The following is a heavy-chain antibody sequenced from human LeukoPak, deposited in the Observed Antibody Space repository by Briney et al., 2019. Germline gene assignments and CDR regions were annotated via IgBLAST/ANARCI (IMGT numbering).Heavy chain of an antibody. CDR1: GGSFSGYY. CDR2: INHSGST. Sequence: PSETLYLTCAAYGGSFSGYYRSWIRQPPGKGLEWIGEINHSGSTNYNPSLKSRVTISVDTTKNQFSLKLRSVTAADTAVYYWARGLWIYYDVWSGYSPFDYWGQGTLVTVSS. CDR3: ARGLWIYYDVWSGYSPFDY. D-gene: IGHD3-3*01. V-gene: IGHV4-34*01. J-gene: IGHJ4*02.